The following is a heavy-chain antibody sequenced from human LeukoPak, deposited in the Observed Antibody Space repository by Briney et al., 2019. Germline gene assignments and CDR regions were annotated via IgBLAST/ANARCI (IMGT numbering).Heavy chain of an antibody. CDR1: GFTFSSYG. J-gene: IGHJ3*02. Sequence: GGSLRLSCAASGFTFSSYGIHWVRQAPGKALEWVAYISYNGNNKYEDSVKGRFTISRDNSKSTLHLQMNGLRAEDTAVYYCARDPLDISRWTNAFDIWGQGTTVIVS. CDR3: ARDPLDISRWTNAFDI. CDR2: ISYNGNN. D-gene: IGHD5-12*01. V-gene: IGHV3-30*03.